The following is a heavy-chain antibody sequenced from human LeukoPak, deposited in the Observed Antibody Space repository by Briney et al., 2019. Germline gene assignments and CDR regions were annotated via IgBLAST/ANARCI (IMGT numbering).Heavy chain of an antibody. D-gene: IGHD6-13*01. V-gene: IGHV4-34*01. CDR2: INHSGCT. Sequence: SETLTLTCAVYGGSFSGYYWSWLRHPPGKGLEWIGDINHSGCTKYNPSLKSRVTISVDTSKNQFSLKLSSVTAADTAVYYCARLLGDSSSLYPMPLGYWGQGTLVTVSS. CDR1: GGSFSGYY. CDR3: ARLLGDSSSLYPMPLGY. J-gene: IGHJ4*02.